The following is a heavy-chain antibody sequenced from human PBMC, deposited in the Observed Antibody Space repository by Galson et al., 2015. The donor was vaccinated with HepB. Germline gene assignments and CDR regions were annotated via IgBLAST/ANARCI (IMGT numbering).Heavy chain of an antibody. V-gene: IGHV3-23*01. D-gene: IGHD3-22*01. CDR1: GFTFSSYA. J-gene: IGHJ4*02. CDR2: ISGSGGST. Sequence: SLRLSCAASGFTFSSYAMSWVRQAPGKGLEWVSAISGSGGSTYYADSVKGRFTISRDNSKNTLYLQMNSLRAEDTAVYYCAKVYYYDKFSDYWGQGTLVTVSS. CDR3: AKVYYYDKFSDY.